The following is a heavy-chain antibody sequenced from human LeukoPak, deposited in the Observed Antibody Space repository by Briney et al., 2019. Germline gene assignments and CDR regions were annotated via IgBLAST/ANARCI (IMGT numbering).Heavy chain of an antibody. Sequence: GGSLRLSCAASGFTFSSYSMNWVRQAPGKGLEWVSSISSSSSYIYYADSVKGRFTISRDNAKNSPYLQMSSLRAEDTAVYYCAREEVDTAMVPYFDYWGQGTLVTVSS. J-gene: IGHJ4*02. CDR3: AREEVDTAMVPYFDY. D-gene: IGHD5-18*01. CDR2: ISSSSSYI. CDR1: GFTFSSYS. V-gene: IGHV3-21*01.